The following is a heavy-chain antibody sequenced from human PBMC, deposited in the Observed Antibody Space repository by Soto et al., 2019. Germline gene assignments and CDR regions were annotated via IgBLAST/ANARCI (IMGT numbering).Heavy chain of an antibody. D-gene: IGHD2-2*01. J-gene: IGHJ6*02. CDR1: GGSISSSSYY. CDR3: ARDSRTSHCSGMDV. V-gene: IGHV4-39*07. CDR2: IYYSGST. Sequence: TSETLSLTCTVSGGSISSSSYYWGWIRQPPGKGLEWIGSIYYSGSTYYNPSLKSRVTISVDTSKNQFSLKLSSVTAADTAVYYCARDSRTSHCSGMDVWGQGTTVTVSS.